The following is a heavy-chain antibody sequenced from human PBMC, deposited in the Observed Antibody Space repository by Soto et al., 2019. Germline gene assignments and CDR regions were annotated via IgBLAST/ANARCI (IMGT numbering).Heavy chain of an antibody. D-gene: IGHD6-6*01. Sequence: LRLSCAASGFTFSGSAIHWVRQASGKGLEWVARIRTKSNGYATTYAASVKGRFTISRDDSKNMAYLQMNGLKTEDTAMYYCSRVEYVTSSTIGWGQGTKVTVS. J-gene: IGHJ4*02. V-gene: IGHV3-73*01. CDR2: IRTKSNGYAT. CDR3: SRVEYVTSSTIG. CDR1: GFTFSGSA.